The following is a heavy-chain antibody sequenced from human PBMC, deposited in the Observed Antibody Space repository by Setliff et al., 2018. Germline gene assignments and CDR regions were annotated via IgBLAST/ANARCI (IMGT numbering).Heavy chain of an antibody. J-gene: IGHJ4*02. V-gene: IGHV4-59*08. CDR1: GGSISRYH. D-gene: IGHD6-19*01. CDR3: ARGSCRSSVWYVVPHFDY. Sequence: PSETLSLTCTVSGGSISRYHWSWIRQPPGKGLEWIGYIQNSGTTNYNPSLKSRVTITVATSKNQFSLRLKSVTAADTAVYYCARGSCRSSVWYVVPHFDYWGQGTLVTVSS. CDR2: IQNSGTT.